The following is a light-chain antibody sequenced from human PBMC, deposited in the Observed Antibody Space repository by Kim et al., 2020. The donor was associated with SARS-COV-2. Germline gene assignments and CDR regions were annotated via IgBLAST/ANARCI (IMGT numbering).Light chain of an antibody. J-gene: IGKJ1*01. V-gene: IGKV1-39*01. Sequence: SGWLNWYQQKPGEAPHLVIYRTSALRSGVPPRFSGSASGTEFTLTISSLQPEDSATYYCQQSYNFPRTFGQGTKVDI. CDR1: SGW. CDR2: RTS. CDR3: QQSYNFPRT.